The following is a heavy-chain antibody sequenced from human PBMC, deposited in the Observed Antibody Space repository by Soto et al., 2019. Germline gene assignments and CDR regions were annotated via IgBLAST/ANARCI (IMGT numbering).Heavy chain of an antibody. CDR1: GFSLSNARMG. J-gene: IGHJ6*02. Sequence: SGPTLVNPTETLTLTCTVSGFSLSNARMGVSWIRQPPGKALEWLAHIFSNDEKSYSTSLKSRLTISKDTSKSQVVLTMTNMGPVDTATYYCARILYSSSSFYYYVMDFWGQGSTVTVPS. CDR3: ARILYSSSSFYYYVMDF. D-gene: IGHD6-6*01. CDR2: IFSNDEK. V-gene: IGHV2-26*01.